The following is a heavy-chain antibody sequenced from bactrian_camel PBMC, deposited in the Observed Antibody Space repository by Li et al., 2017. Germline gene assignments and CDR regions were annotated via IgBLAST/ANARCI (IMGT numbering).Heavy chain of an antibody. CDR3: AADWRTDGFYGPPLTPARYQY. D-gene: IGHD1*01. J-gene: IGHJ4*01. V-gene: IGHV3S40*01. CDR1: GFTFSGSE. Sequence: VQLVESGGGLAEPGQSLRLSCEASGFTFSGSEMGWVRQAEGKGLEWVSGINSGGGSTYYADSVKGRFTISKDNAKNSLDLQMNSLKPEDTAMYYCAADWRTDGFYGPPLTPARYQYWGQGTQVTVS. CDR2: INSGGGST.